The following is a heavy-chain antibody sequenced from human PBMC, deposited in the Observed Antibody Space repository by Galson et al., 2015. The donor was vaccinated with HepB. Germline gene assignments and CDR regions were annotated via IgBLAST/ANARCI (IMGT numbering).Heavy chain of an antibody. J-gene: IGHJ4*02. Sequence: SLRLSCAVSGFTVSKSYVSWVRQAPGKGLEWLSVIYSGGHAFYADSVQGRFTISRDTSKNTVYLQMRSLRAEDTAVYYCASPFCIGVNCYPLWYWGQGTLVTVSS. CDR2: IYSGGHA. CDR1: GFTVSKSY. CDR3: ASPFCIGVNCYPLWY. D-gene: IGHD2-15*01. V-gene: IGHV3-53*01.